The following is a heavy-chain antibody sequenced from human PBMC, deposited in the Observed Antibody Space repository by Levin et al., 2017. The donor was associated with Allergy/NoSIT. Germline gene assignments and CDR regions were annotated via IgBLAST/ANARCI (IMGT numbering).Heavy chain of an antibody. CDR3: AKARIAARPGGFYYYYDGMDV. CDR2: ISYDGSNK. CDR1: GFTFSSYG. Sequence: LSLTCAASGFTFSSYGMHWVRQAPGKGLEWVAVISYDGSNKYYADSVKGRFTISRDNSKNTLYLQMNSLRAEDTAVYYCAKARIAARPGGFYYYYDGMDVWGQGTTVTVSS. J-gene: IGHJ6*02. V-gene: IGHV3-30*18. D-gene: IGHD6-6*01.